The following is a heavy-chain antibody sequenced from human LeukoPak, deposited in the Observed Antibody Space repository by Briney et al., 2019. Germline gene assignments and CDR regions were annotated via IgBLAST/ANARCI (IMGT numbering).Heavy chain of an antibody. CDR3: AVAGTHRDYYYYMDV. CDR1: GVSISSGYY. D-gene: IGHD6-19*01. CDR2: IHHSGST. Sequence: SETLSLSRTVSGVSISSGYYWGWIRQPPEKGLEWIGSIHHSGSTNYNPSLKSRVTISLDTSKNQFSLKLSSVTAADTAVYYCAVAGTHRDYYYYMDVWGKGTTVTVSS. V-gene: IGHV4-38-2*02. J-gene: IGHJ6*03.